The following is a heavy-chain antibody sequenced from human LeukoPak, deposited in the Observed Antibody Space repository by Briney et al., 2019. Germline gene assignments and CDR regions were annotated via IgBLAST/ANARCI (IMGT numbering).Heavy chain of an antibody. V-gene: IGHV3-74*01. CDR3: ARGGLPGGFDY. D-gene: IGHD7-27*01. Sequence: GGSLRLSCAASGFTVSNSWMFWVRQAPGKGLMYVSEINNDGNRIRYVDSVKGRFTIPRDGAKNTMFLQMNSLRDDDTAMYYCARGGLPGGFDYWGQGILVTVSS. CDR1: GFTVSNSW. CDR2: INNDGNRI. J-gene: IGHJ4*02.